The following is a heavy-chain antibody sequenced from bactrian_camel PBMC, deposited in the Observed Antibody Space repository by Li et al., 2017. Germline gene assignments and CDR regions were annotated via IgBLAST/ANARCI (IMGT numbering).Heavy chain of an antibody. CDR1: GFTFSDYD. CDR2: INSAGRYP. CDR3: AAAFRAWGWECSLTRTYNI. J-gene: IGHJ4*01. D-gene: IGHD3*01. Sequence: QLVESGGALVQPGGSLRLSCTASGFTFSDYDMSWVRQAPGKGLEWLAAINSAGRYPYYADSVKGRFTISRNNAKNTLYLQMNSLKPEDTGVYYCAAAFRAWGWECSLTRTYNIWGQGTQVTVS. V-gene: IGHV3S40*01.